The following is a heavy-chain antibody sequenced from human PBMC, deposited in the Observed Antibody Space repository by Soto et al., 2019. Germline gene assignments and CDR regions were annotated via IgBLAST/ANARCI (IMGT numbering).Heavy chain of an antibody. CDR3: AIAVFVAVARNDYYYGMDV. CDR2: ISYDGSNK. V-gene: IGHV3-30*03. Sequence: GGSLRLSCAASGFTFSIYGMHWVGQAPGKGLEWVAVISYDGSNKYYADSVKGRFTISRDNSKNTLYLQMNSLRAEDTAVYYCAIAVFVAVARNDYYYGMDVWGQGHTVTVSS. J-gene: IGHJ6*02. CDR1: GFTFSIYG. D-gene: IGHD6-19*01.